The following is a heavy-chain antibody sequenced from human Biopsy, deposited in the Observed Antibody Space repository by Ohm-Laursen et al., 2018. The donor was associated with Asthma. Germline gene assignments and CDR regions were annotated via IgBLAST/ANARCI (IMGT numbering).Heavy chain of an antibody. CDR1: GFTFGDYW. D-gene: IGHD3-3*02. J-gene: IGHJ1*01. CDR2: IKHDGTEK. V-gene: IGHV3-7*01. CDR3: ARTFHFWSPYHAEHYHL. Sequence: SLRLSCTASGFTFGDYWMSWVRQVPGKGLEWVANIKHDGTEKNHVDSLKGRFTISRDNAKNSLYLQMSSLRAEDTAVYYCARTFHFWSPYHAEHYHLWGQGTLVTVSS.